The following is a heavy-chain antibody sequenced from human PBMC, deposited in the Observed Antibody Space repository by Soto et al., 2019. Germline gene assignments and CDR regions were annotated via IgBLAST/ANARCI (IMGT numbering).Heavy chain of an antibody. D-gene: IGHD2-15*01. V-gene: IGHV4-61*01. CDR3: ARDRRGYCTGGSFSPHYYYGMDV. CDR1: GDSVSSSSYY. J-gene: IGHJ6*02. CDR2: IYHNGST. Sequence: QVQLQESGPGLVRPSETLSLTCTVSGDSVSSSSYYWSWIRQPPGKGLEWIGYIYHNGSTNYNPSLKSGVTISVDTSKNQISLKLSSVIAADTAMYYCARDRRGYCTGGSFSPHYYYGMDVWGQGTTVTVSS.